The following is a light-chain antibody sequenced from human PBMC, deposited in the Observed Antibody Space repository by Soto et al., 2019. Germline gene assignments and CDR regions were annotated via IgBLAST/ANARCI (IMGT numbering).Light chain of an antibody. V-gene: IGKV1-5*01. J-gene: IGKJ1*01. CDR2: GAS. CDR3: QQYTNTNNPWM. Sequence: IQKTQSPSTMYASIGDRVTITCRASQSISSRLAWYQQKPGKAPKLLVYGASTLQSGVASRFSGSGSGTEFTLIISGLQPDDSATYYCQQYTNTNNPWMFGQRIKVDIK. CDR1: QSISSR.